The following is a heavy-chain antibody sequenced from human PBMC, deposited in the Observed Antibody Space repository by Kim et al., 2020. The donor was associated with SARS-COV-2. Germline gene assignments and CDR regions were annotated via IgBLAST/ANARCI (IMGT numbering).Heavy chain of an antibody. CDR3: ASNGHDYGGLDADYYYYYGMDV. V-gene: IGHV5-51*01. D-gene: IGHD4-17*01. J-gene: IGHJ6*02. CDR2: IYPGDSDT. Sequence: GESLKISCKGSGYSFTSYWIGWVRQMPGKGLEWMGIIYPGDSDTRYSPSFQGQVTISADKSISTAYLQWSSLKASDTAMYYCASNGHDYGGLDADYYYYYGMDVWGQGTTVTVSS. CDR1: GYSFTSYW.